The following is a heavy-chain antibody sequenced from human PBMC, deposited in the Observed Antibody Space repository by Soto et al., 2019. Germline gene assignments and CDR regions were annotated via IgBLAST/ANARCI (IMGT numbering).Heavy chain of an antibody. Sequence: SVKVSCKASGYTFTGYYMHWVRQAPGQGLEWMGWINPNSGGTNYAQKFQGRVTMTRDTSISTAYMELSRLRSDDTAVYYCARELAVAGPVLDYWGQGTLVTVSS. D-gene: IGHD6-19*01. CDR3: ARELAVAGPVLDY. CDR1: GYTFTGYY. V-gene: IGHV1-2*02. J-gene: IGHJ4*02. CDR2: INPNSGGT.